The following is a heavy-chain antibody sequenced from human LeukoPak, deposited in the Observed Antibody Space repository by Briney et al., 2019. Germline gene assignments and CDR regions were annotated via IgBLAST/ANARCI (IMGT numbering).Heavy chain of an antibody. J-gene: IGHJ3*02. CDR1: GYSFITYV. V-gene: IGHV1-3*01. D-gene: IGHD7-27*01. CDR3: ARDGVVGTGIAFDI. CDR2: IIPGNGKT. Sequence: ASVKVSCKASGYSFITYVMYWVRQAPGQRLEWMGWIIPGNGKTKYSQKFQGRVSITRDTSATTVYMDLSSLRSEDTAVYYCARDGVVGTGIAFDIWGQGTMVTVSS.